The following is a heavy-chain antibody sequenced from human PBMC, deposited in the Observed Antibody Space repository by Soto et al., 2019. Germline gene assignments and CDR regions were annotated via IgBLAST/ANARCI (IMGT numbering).Heavy chain of an antibody. D-gene: IGHD3-16*01. CDR2: IYHSGST. CDR1: CGSIISSHW. V-gene: IGHV4-4*02. J-gene: IGHJ5*02. CDR3: ARDKATVGGYNLYDP. Sequence: SETLSLTCTFSCGSIISSHWWRWVRQPPGKGLERIGEIYHSGSTNLDPSLKSRVTLSVDKSKNQFSLKLTSVTAADTAVYYCARDKATVGGYNLYDPWGQGILVTVSS.